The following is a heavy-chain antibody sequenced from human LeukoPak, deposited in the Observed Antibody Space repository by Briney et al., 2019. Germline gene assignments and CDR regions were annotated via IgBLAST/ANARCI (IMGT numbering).Heavy chain of an antibody. D-gene: IGHD3-22*01. CDR2: INPSGGST. J-gene: IGHJ3*02. Sequence: ASVKVSCKASGCTFTSYYMHWVRQAPGRGLEWMGIINPSGGSTSYAQKFQGRVTMTRDTSTSTVYMELSSLRSEDTAVYYCARMWGYYDSSGYNAFDIWGQGTMVTVSS. CDR1: GCTFTSYY. CDR3: ARMWGYYDSSGYNAFDI. V-gene: IGHV1-46*01.